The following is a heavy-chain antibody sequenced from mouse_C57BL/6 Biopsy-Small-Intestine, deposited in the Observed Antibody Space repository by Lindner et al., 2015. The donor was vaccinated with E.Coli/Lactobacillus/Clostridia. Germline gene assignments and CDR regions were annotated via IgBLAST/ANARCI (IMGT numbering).Heavy chain of an antibody. CDR2: IYPGDGDT. CDR1: GYAFSSSW. Sequence: VQLQESGAELVKPGASVKISCKASGYAFSSSWMNWVKQRPGKGLEWIGRIYPGDGDTNYNGKFKGKATLTADKSSSTAYMQLSSLTSEDSAVYFCARYAFYAMDYWGSRNLGHRLL. CDR3: ARYAFYAMDY. J-gene: IGHJ4*01. V-gene: IGHV1-82*01. D-gene: IGHD6-5*01.